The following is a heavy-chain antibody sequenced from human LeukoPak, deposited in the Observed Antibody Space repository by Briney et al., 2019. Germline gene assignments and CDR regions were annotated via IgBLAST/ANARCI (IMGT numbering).Heavy chain of an antibody. CDR1: GGSISGYY. D-gene: IGHD4-23*01. J-gene: IGHJ3*02. V-gene: IGHV4-59*08. CDR2: VYSSGST. CDR3: ARSGTRSGGAFDI. Sequence: ETVSLTCTVSGGSISGYYWSWIRQSPGKGLEWIAYVYSSGSTNYNPSLYSRVTISLDTSKNQFSLKVSSVTAADTAVYFCARSGTRSGGAFDIWGQATVVTVSS.